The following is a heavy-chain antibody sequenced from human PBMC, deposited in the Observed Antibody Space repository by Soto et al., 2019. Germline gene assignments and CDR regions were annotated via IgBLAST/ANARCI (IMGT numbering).Heavy chain of an antibody. CDR1: GFTFSSHA. D-gene: IGHD5-12*01. V-gene: IGHV3-33*01. Sequence: PGGSLRVSCVASGFTFSSHAMHWVRQSPGKGLEWVAVIWYDGSKKYYADSVKGRFTVARDDSKNTLYLQMNSLRVEDTAVYYCARDPGYSNYDFDYWGQGTLVTVSS. J-gene: IGHJ4*02. CDR3: ARDPGYSNYDFDY. CDR2: IWYDGSKK.